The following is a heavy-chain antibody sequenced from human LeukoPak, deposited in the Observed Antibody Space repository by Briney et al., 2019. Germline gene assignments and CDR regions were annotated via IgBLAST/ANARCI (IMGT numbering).Heavy chain of an antibody. V-gene: IGHV3-21*01. D-gene: IGHD2-2*01. Sequence: GGSLRLSCAASGFTFSSYSMNWVRQAPGKGLEWVSSISSSSSYIYYADSVKGRFTISRDNAKNSLYLQMNSLRAEDTAVYYCARDFRPYCSSTSCSKGNAFDIWGQGTMVTVSS. CDR3: ARDFRPYCSSTSCSKGNAFDI. J-gene: IGHJ3*02. CDR2: ISSSSSYI. CDR1: GFTFSSYS.